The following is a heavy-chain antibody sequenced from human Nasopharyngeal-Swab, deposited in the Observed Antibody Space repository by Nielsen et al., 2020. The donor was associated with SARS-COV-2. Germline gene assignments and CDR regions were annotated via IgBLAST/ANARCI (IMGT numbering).Heavy chain of an antibody. CDR3: ASEPGGMAAPGKHFDP. V-gene: IGHV1-46*01. D-gene: IGHD6-13*01. J-gene: IGHJ5*02. CDR1: GFTFSHDF. CDR2: ITPSGGAT. Sequence: ASVKVSCKASGFTFSHDFMHWVRQAPGQGLEWMGVITPSGGATNYARKFRSRVTMTRDPSTSTVYLDLSSLKSEDTAVYFCASEPGGMAAPGKHFDPWGQGTLVTVSS.